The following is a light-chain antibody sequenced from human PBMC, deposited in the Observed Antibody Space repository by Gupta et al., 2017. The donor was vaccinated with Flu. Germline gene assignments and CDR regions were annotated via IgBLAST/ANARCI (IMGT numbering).Light chain of an antibody. CDR1: SSDVGGYNY. J-gene: IGLJ3*02. CDR2: DVS. V-gene: IGLV2-11*01. CDR3: CSYAGSLAV. Sequence: QSALTQPRSVSGSPGQSVTISCTGTSSDVGGYNYVSWYQQHPGKAPKLMIYDVSKQPSGVPDRFSGSKSGNTASLTISGLQAEDEADYYCCSYAGSLAVFGGGTKLTVL.